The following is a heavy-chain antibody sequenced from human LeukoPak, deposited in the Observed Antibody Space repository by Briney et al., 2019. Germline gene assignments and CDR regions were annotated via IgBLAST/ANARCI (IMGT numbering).Heavy chain of an antibody. CDR2: ISGSGDRT. CDR1: GFTFSSYA. CDR3: AKGMGYIVVVPADPSDY. D-gene: IGHD2-2*01. V-gene: IGHV3-23*01. J-gene: IGHJ4*02. Sequence: GGSLRLSCAASGFTFSSYAMSWVRQAPGKGLEWVSGISGSGDRTDYADSVKGRFTISRDNSKNTLYLQMNSLRAEDTAVYYCAKGMGYIVVVPADPSDYWGQGTLVTVSS.